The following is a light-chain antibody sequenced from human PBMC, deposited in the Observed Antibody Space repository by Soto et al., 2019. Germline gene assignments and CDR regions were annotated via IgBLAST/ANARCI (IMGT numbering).Light chain of an antibody. Sequence: IVMTQSPLSLPVTPGEPASISCRSSQSLLHRSGYNDFTWYVQKPGQSPQLLIYLASGRGSGVPDRFSGSGSGTDFTLRISRVEAEDVGVYYCMQALETPFAIGGGTKLVIK. CDR3: MQALETPFA. CDR2: LAS. J-gene: IGKJ4*01. CDR1: QSLLHRSGYND. V-gene: IGKV2-28*01.